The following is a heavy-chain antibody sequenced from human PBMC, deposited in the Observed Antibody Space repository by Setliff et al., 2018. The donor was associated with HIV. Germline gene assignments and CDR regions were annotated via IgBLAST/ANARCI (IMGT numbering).Heavy chain of an antibody. V-gene: IGHV1-8*03. CDR1: GYSFTNYD. Sequence: ASVKVSCKASGYSFTNYDINWVRQATGQGLEWMGWMNPKSGKTGYAQKFQGRVTITADKSTSTVYLDLRSLTSEDTAMYYCARSVWAVVVPTDPAVDAFAIWGQGTMVTVSS. D-gene: IGHD2-2*01. J-gene: IGHJ3*02. CDR2: MNPKSGKT. CDR3: ARSVWAVVVPTDPAVDAFAI.